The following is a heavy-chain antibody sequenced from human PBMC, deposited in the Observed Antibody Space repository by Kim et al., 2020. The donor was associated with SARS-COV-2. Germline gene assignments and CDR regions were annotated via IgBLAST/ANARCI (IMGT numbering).Heavy chain of an antibody. D-gene: IGHD2-21*01. V-gene: IGHV6-1*01. Sequence: SQTLSLTCVISGDSVSSNISTWNWVRQSPSRGLEWLGRTYYRSRWINEYATSVKSRITINPDTPKNQFSLQLSSVTPEDTAVYYCARAACGQSGLDFWGQGTLVTVSS. CDR1: GDSVSSNIST. J-gene: IGHJ4*02. CDR3: ARAACGQSGLDF. CDR2: TYYRSRWIN.